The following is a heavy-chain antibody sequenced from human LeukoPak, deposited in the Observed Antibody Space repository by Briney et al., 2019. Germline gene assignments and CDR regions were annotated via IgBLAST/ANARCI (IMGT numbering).Heavy chain of an antibody. V-gene: IGHV1-46*01. CDR3: ARARFGGDQIDH. D-gene: IGHD2-21*02. J-gene: IGHJ5*02. Sequence: ASVKVSCKASGYTLTTYYLHWVRQAPGQGLEWIGIIRPSGGTTIYAQKFKGRVTVTRDTSTSTVSLELNSLRSEDTAVYYCARARFGGDQIDHWGQGTLVAVSS. CDR2: IRPSGGTT. CDR1: GYTLTTYY.